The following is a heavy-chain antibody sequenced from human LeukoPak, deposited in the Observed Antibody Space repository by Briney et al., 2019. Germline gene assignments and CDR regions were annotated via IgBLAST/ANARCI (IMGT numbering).Heavy chain of an antibody. J-gene: IGHJ4*02. CDR3: ARGGGTYPTDY. V-gene: IGHV1-46*01. Sequence: GASVKVSCKASRYTFTNYYMHWIRQAPGQGLEWMGIINPSGGTTSYAEKFQGRLTMTRDMSTSIVYMELSSLRSEDAAVYYCARGGGTYPTDYWGQGTLVTVSS. D-gene: IGHD1-26*01. CDR2: INPSGGTT. CDR1: RYTFTNYY.